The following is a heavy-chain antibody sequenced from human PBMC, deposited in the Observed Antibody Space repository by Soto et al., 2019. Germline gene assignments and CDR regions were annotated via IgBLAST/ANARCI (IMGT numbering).Heavy chain of an antibody. D-gene: IGHD2-2*01. CDR2: ISWNSGSI. J-gene: IGHJ6*02. V-gene: IGHV3-9*01. CDR1: GFTFDDYA. CDR3: AKVGCISTSCPLWYYGMDV. Sequence: EVQLVESGGGLVQPGRSLRLSCAASGFTFDDYAMHWVRQAPGKGLEWVSGISWNSGSIGYADSVKGRFTISRDNAKNSLYLQMNSLRAEDTALYYCAKVGCISTSCPLWYYGMDVWGQGTTVTVSS.